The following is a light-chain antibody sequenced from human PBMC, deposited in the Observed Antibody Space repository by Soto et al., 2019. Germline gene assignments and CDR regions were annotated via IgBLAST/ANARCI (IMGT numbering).Light chain of an antibody. CDR3: QQYSSSPRT. Sequence: EILLTQSPGTLSLSPGERATLSCRASQSVSHNYLAWYQQKPGQAPRLLIYDASSRATGIPDRFSGSGSGTDFTLTITRLEPEDFAVYYCQQYSSSPRTFGQGTKVEIK. CDR1: QSVSHNY. CDR2: DAS. J-gene: IGKJ1*01. V-gene: IGKV3-20*01.